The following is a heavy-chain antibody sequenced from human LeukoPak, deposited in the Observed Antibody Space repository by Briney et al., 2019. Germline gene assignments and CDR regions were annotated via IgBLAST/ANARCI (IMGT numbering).Heavy chain of an antibody. CDR1: GGSISSGSYY. J-gene: IGHJ4*02. CDR3: ARLVGVEYYYDSSGYYPNSFDY. V-gene: IGHV4-39*01. CDR2: IYYSGST. D-gene: IGHD3-22*01. Sequence: SETLSLTCTVSGGSISSGSYYWGWIRQPPGKGLEWIGSIYYSGSTYYNPSLKSRVTISVDTSKNQFSLKLSSVTAADTAVYYCARLVGVEYYYDSSGYYPNSFDYWGQGTLVTVSS.